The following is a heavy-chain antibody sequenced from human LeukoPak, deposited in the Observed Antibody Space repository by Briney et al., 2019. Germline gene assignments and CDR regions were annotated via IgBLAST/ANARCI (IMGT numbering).Heavy chain of an antibody. Sequence: GGSLRLSCAASGFTFSDYYMSWIRQAPGKGLEWVSYISSSGSTIYYADSVKGRFTISRDIGKNSLYLQMNSLRAEDTAVYYCAKGARLRLGEDFDYWGQGTLVTVSS. CDR3: AKGARLRLGEDFDY. J-gene: IGHJ4*02. D-gene: IGHD3-16*01. V-gene: IGHV3-11*01. CDR2: ISSSGSTI. CDR1: GFTFSDYY.